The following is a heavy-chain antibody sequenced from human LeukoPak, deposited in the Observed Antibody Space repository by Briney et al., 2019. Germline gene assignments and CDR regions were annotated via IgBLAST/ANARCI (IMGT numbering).Heavy chain of an antibody. CDR2: ISSNGDST. V-gene: IGHV3-64*01. D-gene: IGHD6-13*01. J-gene: IGHJ4*02. CDR1: GFTFCVYP. Sequence: GGSLRLSCAASGFTFCVYPMHWVRQAPGKGREYVSAISSNGDSTYYANSVKGRFTISRDNSKNTQYLQMGSLRAEDMAVYYCARDRSSSPNNYYLDYWGQGALVTVSS. CDR3: ARDRSSSPNNYYLDY.